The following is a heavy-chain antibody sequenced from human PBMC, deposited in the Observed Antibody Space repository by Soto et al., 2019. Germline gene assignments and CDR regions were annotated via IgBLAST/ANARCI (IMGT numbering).Heavy chain of an antibody. CDR3: ARDQLYQLVIPTYSCYGMGV. V-gene: IGHV3-48*03. CDR2: ISSSRSTI. Sequence: PGGSLRLSCSASGFTFSSYEMNLVRPALVTGLEWVSYISSSRSTIYYAASVKGRFTISRDNAKNSLYLQMNSLRAEDTAVYYCARDQLYQLVIPTYSCYGMGVWRQQTTVTASS. D-gene: IGHD3-16*02. CDR1: GFTFSSYE. J-gene: IGHJ6*02.